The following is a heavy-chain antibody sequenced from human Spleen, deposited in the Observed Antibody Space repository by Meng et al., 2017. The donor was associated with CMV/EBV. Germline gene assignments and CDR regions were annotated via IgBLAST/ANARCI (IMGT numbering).Heavy chain of an antibody. D-gene: IGHD2-2*01. V-gene: IGHV3-15*01. CDR3: VWHTTTSCYFDV. J-gene: IGHJ4*02. CDR1: GIAFSKAW. CDR2: LKVKTDDVTI. Sequence: SGIAFSKAWMSWDRPAPGKGLGWVGRLKVKTDDVTIDYAAPVKGRRTISRDISKNTFYLQMQSLKSEDTGMYYCVWHTTTSCYFDVWGQGTLVTVSS.